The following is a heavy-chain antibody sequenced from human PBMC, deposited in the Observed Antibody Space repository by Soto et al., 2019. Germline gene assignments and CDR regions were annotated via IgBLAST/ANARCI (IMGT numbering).Heavy chain of an antibody. CDR1: GFTFSSYG. CDR2: IWYDGSNI. Sequence: GGSLRLSCAASGFTFSSYGMHWVRQAPGKGLEWVAVIWYDGSNIYYADSVKGRFTISRDNSKNTLYLQMTSLRADDTAVYYCAKGGYTFAYEWGQGALVTVSS. D-gene: IGHD5-18*01. J-gene: IGHJ4*02. CDR3: AKGGYTFAYE. V-gene: IGHV3-33*06.